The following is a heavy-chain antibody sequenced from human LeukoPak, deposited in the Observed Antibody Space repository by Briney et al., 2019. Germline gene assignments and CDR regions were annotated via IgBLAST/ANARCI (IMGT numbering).Heavy chain of an antibody. CDR2: ISSSSSYI. Sequence: GGSLRLSCAASGFTFGSYSMNWVRQAPGKGLEWVSSISSSSSYIYYADSVKGRFTISRDNAKNSLYLQMNSLRAEDTAVYYCARDRGAQRGYYGMDVWGQGTTVTVSS. CDR3: ARDRGAQRGYYGMDV. CDR1: GFTFGSYS. D-gene: IGHD3-10*01. V-gene: IGHV3-21*01. J-gene: IGHJ6*02.